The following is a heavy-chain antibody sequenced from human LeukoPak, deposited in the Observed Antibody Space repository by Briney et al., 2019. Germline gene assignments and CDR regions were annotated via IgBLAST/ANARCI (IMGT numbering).Heavy chain of an antibody. CDR2: IYYRGST. CDR3: ARSPGNIAVAGTFWFDP. V-gene: IGHV4-59*01. J-gene: IGHJ5*02. CDR1: GGSISRYY. D-gene: IGHD6-19*01. Sequence: SETLSLTCTVSGGSISRYYWSWIRQPPGKGLEWIGYIYYRGSTNYNPSLKSRVIISVDTSKNQFSLKLSSVTAADTAVYYCARSPGNIAVAGTFWFDPWGQRTLVTVSS.